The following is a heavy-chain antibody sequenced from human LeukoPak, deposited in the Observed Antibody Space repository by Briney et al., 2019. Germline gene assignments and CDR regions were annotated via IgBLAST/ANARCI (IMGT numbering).Heavy chain of an antibody. CDR1: GYTFNGYY. D-gene: IGHD3-22*01. V-gene: IGHV1-2*02. J-gene: IGHJ4*02. Sequence: GASVKVSCKASGYTFNGYYMHWVRRAPGQGLEWLGWINPHSGDTNYAQKFQGRVTMTRDTSISTAYMELSRLRSDDTAVYHCARGKGYYESSGYYPFDYWGQGTLVTVSS. CDR2: INPHSGDT. CDR3: ARGKGYYESSGYYPFDY.